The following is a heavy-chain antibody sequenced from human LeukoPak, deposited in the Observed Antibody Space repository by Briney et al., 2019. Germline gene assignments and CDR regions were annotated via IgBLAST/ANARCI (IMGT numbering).Heavy chain of an antibody. CDR1: GYTFTRFY. CDR3: ARGGLYYYDSSGQIYFDY. D-gene: IGHD3-22*01. J-gene: IGHJ4*02. CDR2: INPSGGSG. V-gene: IGHV1-46*01. Sequence: ASVKVSCKASGYTFTRFYIHWVRQAPGQGLEWMGIINPSGGSGNNAQKFQGRVTMTRDMSTSTVYMELSSLRSEDTAVYYCARGGLYYYDSSGQIYFDYWGQGTLVTVSS.